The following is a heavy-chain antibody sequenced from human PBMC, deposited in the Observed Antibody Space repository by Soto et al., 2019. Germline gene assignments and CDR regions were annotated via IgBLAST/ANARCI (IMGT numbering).Heavy chain of an antibody. CDR3: ARAPGAVNSYAGVVV. J-gene: IGHJ6*02. V-gene: IGHV3-11*05. CDR2: ISDGGSYT. D-gene: IGHD6-19*01. CDR1: GFIFSDYY. Sequence: GGSLRLSCVASGFIFSDYYMAWIRRAPGKGLEWVSYISDGGSYTKHGNSVRGRVSVSRDDAKNSLYLQINILGVEDTGVYYCARAPGAVNSYAGVVVWGQGTTVTVSS.